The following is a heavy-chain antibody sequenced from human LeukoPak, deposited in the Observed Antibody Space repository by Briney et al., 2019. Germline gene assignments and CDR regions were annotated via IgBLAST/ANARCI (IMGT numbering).Heavy chain of an antibody. D-gene: IGHD5-24*01. CDR3: ARDGDGYNWGYYFDY. CDR1: GFTFSSYE. V-gene: IGHV3-48*03. CDR2: IRNSGSTI. Sequence: PGGSLRLSCAASGFTFSSYEMNWVRQAPGKGLEGVSYIRNSGSTIYYADSVKGGFTISRDNAKNSLYLQMNSLRAEDTAVYYCARDGDGYNWGYYFDYWGQGTLVTVSS. J-gene: IGHJ4*02.